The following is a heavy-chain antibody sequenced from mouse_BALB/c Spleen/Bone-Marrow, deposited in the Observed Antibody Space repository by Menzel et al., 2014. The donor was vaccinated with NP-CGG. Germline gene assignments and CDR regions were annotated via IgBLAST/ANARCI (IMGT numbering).Heavy chain of an antibody. Sequence: VQLQQSGAELAKPGASVKLSCTASGFNIKDSYIHWVKRRPEQGLEWIGRIDPANGNTNYDPKFQGKATITADTSSNTAYLHLNSLTSEDTAVYYCARSPGKVNYWGQGTLVTVSA. V-gene: IGHV14-3*02. CDR3: ARSPGKVNY. J-gene: IGHJ3*01. D-gene: IGHD1-3*01. CDR2: IDPANGNT. CDR1: GFNIKDSY.